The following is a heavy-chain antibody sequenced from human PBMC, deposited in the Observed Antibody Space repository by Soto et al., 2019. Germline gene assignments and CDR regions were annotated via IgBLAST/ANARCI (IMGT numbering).Heavy chain of an antibody. J-gene: IGHJ6*02. Sequence: ASVKVSCKASGYTFTSYGISWVRQAPGQGLEWMGWISAYNGNTNYAQKLQGRVTMTTDTSTSTAYMELRSLRSDDTAVYYCASYTAMDYYYYGMDVWDQGTTVTVSS. CDR1: GYTFTSYG. D-gene: IGHD5-18*01. CDR3: ASYTAMDYYYYGMDV. V-gene: IGHV1-18*04. CDR2: ISAYNGNT.